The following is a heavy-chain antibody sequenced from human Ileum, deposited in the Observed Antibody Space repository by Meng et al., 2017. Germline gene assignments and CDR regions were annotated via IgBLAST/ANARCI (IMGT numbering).Heavy chain of an antibody. Sequence: QVQLQESGPGLVKPSETLALTCSVSGASISSYDWTWIRQPPGKGLEYIGYIYYRGGASYNPSLRSRVTMSVDTSKNQFSLNLSSVTAADTAVYYCARLLDSSDWGWFDPWGQGTLVTVSS. CDR3: ARLLDSSDWGWFDP. V-gene: IGHV4-59*08. CDR2: IYYRGGA. D-gene: IGHD3-22*01. CDR1: GASISSYD. J-gene: IGHJ5*02.